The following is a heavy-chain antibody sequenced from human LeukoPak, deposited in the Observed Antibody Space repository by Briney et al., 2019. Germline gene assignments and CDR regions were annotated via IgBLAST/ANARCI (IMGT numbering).Heavy chain of an antibody. J-gene: IGHJ6*02. CDR2: IYHTGST. CDR3: ARGRNYYYYGMDV. Sequence: PSETLSLTCTVSGGSISNYYWSWIRQPPGKGLECIGYIYHTGSTSYNPSLKSRVTISVDTSKNQFSLKLSSVTAADTAVYYCARGRNYYYYGMDVWGQGTTVTVSS. V-gene: IGHV4-59*12. CDR1: GGSISNYY.